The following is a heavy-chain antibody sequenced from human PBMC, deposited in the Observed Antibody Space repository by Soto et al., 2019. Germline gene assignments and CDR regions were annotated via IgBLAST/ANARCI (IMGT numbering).Heavy chain of an antibody. CDR1: GGSISSSSYY. Sequence: SETLSLTCTVSGGSISSSSYYWGWIRQPPGKGLEWIGSIYYSGSTYYNPSLKSRVTISVDTSKNQFSLKLGSVTAADTAVYYCARTVVRTYYYGSGSYSEKYYFDYWGQGTLVTVSS. D-gene: IGHD3-10*01. CDR2: IYYSGST. CDR3: ARTVVRTYYYGSGSYSEKYYFDY. J-gene: IGHJ4*02. V-gene: IGHV4-39*01.